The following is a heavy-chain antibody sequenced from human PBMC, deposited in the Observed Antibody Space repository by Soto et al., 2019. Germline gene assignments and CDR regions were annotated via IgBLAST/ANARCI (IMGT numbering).Heavy chain of an antibody. Sequence: PGESLKISCKGSGYSFTSYWISWVRQMPGKGLEWMGRIDPSDSYTNYSPSFQGHVTISADKSISTAYLQWSSLKASDTAMYYCARLLGYCSSTSCQAPLDFEYWGQGTMVTVSS. D-gene: IGHD2-2*01. CDR2: IDPSDSYT. J-gene: IGHJ4*02. CDR1: GYSFTSYW. CDR3: ARLLGYCSSTSCQAPLDFEY. V-gene: IGHV5-10-1*01.